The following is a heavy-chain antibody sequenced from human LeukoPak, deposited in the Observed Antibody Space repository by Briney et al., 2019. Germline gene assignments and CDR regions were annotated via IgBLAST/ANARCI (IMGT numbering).Heavy chain of an antibody. J-gene: IGHJ4*02. CDR1: GGSISSYY. V-gene: IGHV4-59*01. D-gene: IGHD1-26*01. Sequence: SETLSLTCTVSGGSISSYYWSWIRQPPGKGLEWIGYIYYSGSTNYNPSLKSRVTISVDTSKNQFSLKLSSVTAADTAVYYCARDHGGELDYFDYWSQGTLVTVSS. CDR2: IYYSGST. CDR3: ARDHGGELDYFDY.